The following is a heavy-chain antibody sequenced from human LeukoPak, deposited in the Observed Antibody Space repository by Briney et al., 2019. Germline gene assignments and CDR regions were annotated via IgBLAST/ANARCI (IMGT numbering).Heavy chain of an antibody. CDR1: GFTFSSYW. V-gene: IGHV3-7*01. CDR3: AELGITMIGGV. CDR2: IKQDGSER. Sequence: GGSLRLSCAASGFTFSSYWMNWVRPAPGKGLEWVAKIKQDGSERYYVDSVKGRFTISRDNAKNSLYLQMNSLRAEDTAVYYCAELGITMIGGVWGKGTTVTISS. D-gene: IGHD3-10*02. J-gene: IGHJ6*04.